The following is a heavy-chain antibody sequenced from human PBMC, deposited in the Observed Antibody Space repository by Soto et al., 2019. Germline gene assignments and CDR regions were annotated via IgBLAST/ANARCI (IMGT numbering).Heavy chain of an antibody. Sequence: GGSLRLSCAASGFTVSSNYMSWVRQAPGKGLEWVSVIYSGGSTYYADSVKGRFTISRDNSKNTLYLQMNSLRAEDTALYYCAREIRVYYYDSSGYYDYWGQGTLVTVSS. CDR3: AREIRVYYYDSSGYYDY. V-gene: IGHV3-66*01. J-gene: IGHJ4*02. CDR1: GFTVSSNY. CDR2: IYSGGST. D-gene: IGHD3-22*01.